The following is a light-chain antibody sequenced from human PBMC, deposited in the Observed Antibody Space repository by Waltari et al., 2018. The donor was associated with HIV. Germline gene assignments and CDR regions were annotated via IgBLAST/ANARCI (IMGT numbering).Light chain of an antibody. CDR2: FDD. V-gene: IGLV1-36*01. Sequence: QSALTQPPSVSAAPRQRVTISCSGTRSNLGKTAVNWYRQFPGTTPTLLIYFDDLLSSGVSDRFSASKSDTSSSLAISGLQSEEEADYYCAAWDDNLNAMLFGGGTRLTVL. CDR1: RSNLGKTA. CDR3: AAWDDNLNAML. J-gene: IGLJ3*02.